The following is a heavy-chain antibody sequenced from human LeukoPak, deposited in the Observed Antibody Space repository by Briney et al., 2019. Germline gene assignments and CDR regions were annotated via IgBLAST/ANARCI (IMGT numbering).Heavy chain of an antibody. V-gene: IGHV4-59*01. Sequence: SETLSLTCTVSGGSISSYYWSWIRQPPGKGLEWIGYIYYSGSTNYNPSLKSRVTISVDTSKNQFSLKPSSVTAADTAVYYCARDTRYFDWPDSYGMDVWGQGTTVTVSS. J-gene: IGHJ6*02. CDR2: IYYSGST. D-gene: IGHD3-9*01. CDR3: ARDTRYFDWPDSYGMDV. CDR1: GGSISSYY.